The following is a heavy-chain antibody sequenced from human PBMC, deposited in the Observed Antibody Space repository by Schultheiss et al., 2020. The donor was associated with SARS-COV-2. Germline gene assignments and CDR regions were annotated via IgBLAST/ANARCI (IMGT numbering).Heavy chain of an antibody. CDR1: GYTFTSYG. Sequence: ASVKVSCKASGYTFTSYGISWVRQAPGQGLEWMGWINPNSGGTNYAQTFQGRVTMTRDTSISTAYMELSRLRSDDTAVYYCARLGSGLDYWGQGTLVTVSS. CDR2: INPNSGGT. J-gene: IGHJ4*02. CDR3: ARLGSGLDY. V-gene: IGHV1-2*02. D-gene: IGHD1-14*01.